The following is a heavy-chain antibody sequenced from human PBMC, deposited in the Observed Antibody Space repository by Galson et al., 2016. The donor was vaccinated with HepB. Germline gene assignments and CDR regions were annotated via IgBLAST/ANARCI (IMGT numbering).Heavy chain of an antibody. CDR1: GFTFSSNA. CDR3: ARGGYCSSTSCYSVYGMDV. D-gene: IGHD2-2*01. CDR2: ISYDGSNK. V-gene: IGHV3-30*04. Sequence: SLRLSCAASGFTFSSNAMHWVRQAPGKGLEWVAVISYDGSNKYYADSVKGRFTISRDNSKNTLYLQMNSLRAEDTAVYYCARGGYCSSTSCYSVYGMDVWGQGTTVTVSS. J-gene: IGHJ6*02.